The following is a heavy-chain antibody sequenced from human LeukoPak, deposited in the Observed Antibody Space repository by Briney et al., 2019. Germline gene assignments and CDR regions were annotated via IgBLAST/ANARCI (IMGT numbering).Heavy chain of an antibody. CDR2: ISYDGSNK. D-gene: IGHD3-3*01. CDR3: AKGSHYDFWSGYLEYYFDY. CDR1: GFTFSSYS. J-gene: IGHJ4*02. V-gene: IGHV3-30*18. Sequence: PGGSLRLSCAASGFTFSSYSMNWVRQAPGKGLEWVEVISYDGSNKYYADSVKGRFTISRDNSKNKLYLQMNSLRAEDTAVYYCAKGSHYDFWSGYLEYYFDYWGQGTLVTVSS.